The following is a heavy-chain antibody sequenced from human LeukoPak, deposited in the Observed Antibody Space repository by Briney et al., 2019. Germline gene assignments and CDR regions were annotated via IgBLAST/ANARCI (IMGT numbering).Heavy chain of an antibody. CDR3: AREYCTNGVCSDDAFDI. CDR2: ISTYNANT. CDR1: GYTFTTYG. Sequence: ASVKVSCKTSGYTFTTYGISWVRQAPGQGLEWMGWISTYNANTKYSQEFQDRVTITRDTSASTAYMELSSLRSEDMAVYYCAREYCTNGVCSDDAFDIWGQGTVVTVSS. D-gene: IGHD2-8*01. J-gene: IGHJ3*02. V-gene: IGHV1-18*03.